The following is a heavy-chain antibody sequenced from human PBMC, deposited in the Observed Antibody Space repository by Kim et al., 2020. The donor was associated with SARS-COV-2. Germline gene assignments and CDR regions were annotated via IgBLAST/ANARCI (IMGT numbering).Heavy chain of an antibody. Sequence: SETLSLTCTASGGSISSYYWSWIRQPPGKGLEWIGYIYYSGSTNYNPSPKSRVTISVDTSKNQSSLKLSSVTAADTAVYYCARGKHCSSTSCFMYYYYGMDVWGQGTTVTVSS. D-gene: IGHD2-2*01. V-gene: IGHV4-59*01. CDR2: IYYSGST. J-gene: IGHJ6*02. CDR1: GGSISSYY. CDR3: ARGKHCSSTSCFMYYYYGMDV.